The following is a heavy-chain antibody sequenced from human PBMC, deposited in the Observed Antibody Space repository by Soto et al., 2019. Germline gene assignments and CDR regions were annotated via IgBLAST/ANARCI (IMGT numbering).Heavy chain of an antibody. CDR2: IGTAGDT. V-gene: IGHV3-13*01. CDR3: VRVSAADHAFEV. Sequence: PGGSLRLSCAASGFTFSSYDMQWVRQPTGKGLEWVSGIGTAGDTYYPASVEGRFTISRENAKNSLYLQMNSLRVGDTAVYYCVRVSAADHAFEVCGQGTIVTVSS. D-gene: IGHD6-13*01. CDR1: GFTFSSYD. J-gene: IGHJ3*01.